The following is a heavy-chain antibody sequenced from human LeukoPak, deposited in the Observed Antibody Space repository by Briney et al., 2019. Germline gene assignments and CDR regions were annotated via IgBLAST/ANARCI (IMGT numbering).Heavy chain of an antibody. CDR1: GGSISSYY. CDR2: IYTSGST. J-gene: IGHJ4*02. V-gene: IGHV4-4*07. CDR3: AGDHCSGGSCYQSN. Sequence: SETLSLTCTVSGGSISSYYWSWIRQPAGKGLEWIGRIYTSGSTNYNPSLKSRVTMSVDTSKNQFSLKLSSVTAADTAVYYCAGDHCSGGSCYQSNWGQGTLVTVSS. D-gene: IGHD2-15*01.